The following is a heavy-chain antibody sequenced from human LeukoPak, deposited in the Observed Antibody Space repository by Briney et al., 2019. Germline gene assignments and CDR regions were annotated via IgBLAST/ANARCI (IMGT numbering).Heavy chain of an antibody. CDR2: ISSNGGST. V-gene: IGHV3-64*01. D-gene: IGHD2-21*02. J-gene: IGHJ4*02. CDR1: GFTFSSYA. Sequence: GGSLRLSCAASGFTFSSYAMHWVRQAPGKGLEYVSAISSNGGSTYYANSVKGRFTISRDNSKNTLYLQMGSLRAEDMAVYYCARGAYCGGDCYPRVYFDYWGQGTLVTVSS. CDR3: ARGAYCGGDCYPRVYFDY.